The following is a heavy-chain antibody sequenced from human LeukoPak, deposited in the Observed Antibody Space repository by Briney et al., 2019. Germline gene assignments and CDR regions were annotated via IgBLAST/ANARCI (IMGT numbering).Heavy chain of an antibody. CDR1: GFTFSAYA. V-gene: IGHV3-48*03. CDR3: ARSYSSGWYYFDY. J-gene: IGHJ4*02. CDR2: ISSSGSTI. D-gene: IGHD6-19*01. Sequence: GGSLRLSCAASGFTFSAYAMHWVRQAPGKGLEWVSYISSSGSTIYYADSVKGRFTISRDNAKNSLYLQMNSLRAEDTAVYYCARSYSSGWYYFDYWGQGTLVTVSS.